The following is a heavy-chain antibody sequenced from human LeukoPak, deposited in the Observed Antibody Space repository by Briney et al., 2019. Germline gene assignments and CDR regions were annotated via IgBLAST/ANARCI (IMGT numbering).Heavy chain of an antibody. D-gene: IGHD2-15*01. CDR1: GYTFTSYA. V-gene: IGHV1-3*01. Sequence: ASVKVSCKASGYTFTSYAMHWVRQAPGQRLEWMGWINAGNGNTKYSQKFQGRVTITRDTSASTAYMEPSSLRSEDTAVYYCAGGYCSGGSCYPLCYWGQGTLVTVSS. J-gene: IGHJ4*02. CDR2: INAGNGNT. CDR3: AGGYCSGGSCYPLCY.